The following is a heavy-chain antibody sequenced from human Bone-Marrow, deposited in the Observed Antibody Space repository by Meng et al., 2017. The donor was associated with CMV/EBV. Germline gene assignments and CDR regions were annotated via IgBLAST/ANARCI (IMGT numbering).Heavy chain of an antibody. CDR2: ISFDGHNE. Sequence: GESLKISCAASGFTFSNHVMHWVRQAPGKGLEWVAAISFDGHNEYYADSVKGRFTISRDNSKNTLYLQMNSLRAEDTAVYYCAKNPAAAGKIGSDYWGQGTLVTVSS. J-gene: IGHJ4*02. CDR3: AKNPAAAGKIGSDY. V-gene: IGHV3-30-3*02. D-gene: IGHD6-13*01. CDR1: GFTFSNHV.